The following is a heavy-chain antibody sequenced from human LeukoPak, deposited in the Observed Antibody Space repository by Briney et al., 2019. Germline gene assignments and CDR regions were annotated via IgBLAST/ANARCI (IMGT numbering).Heavy chain of an antibody. V-gene: IGHV3-53*01. Sequence: GGSLRLSCAASGFSVSGNYMTWVRQAPGKGLEWVSVIYSGGGTYYADSVKGRFTTSRDNSKNMLYLQMDSLRAEDTAVYYCAKESSYSGGSCIDFWGKGTLVTVSS. CDR3: AKESSYSGGSCIDF. D-gene: IGHD2-15*01. CDR2: IYSGGGT. CDR1: GFSVSGNY. J-gene: IGHJ4*02.